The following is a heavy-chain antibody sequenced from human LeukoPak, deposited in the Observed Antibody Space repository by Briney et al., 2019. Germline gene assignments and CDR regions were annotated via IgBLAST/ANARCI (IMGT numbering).Heavy chain of an antibody. CDR1: GGSIRSTSYY. J-gene: IGHJ4*02. CDR2: IYYTGST. Sequence: SETLSLTCTVSGGSIRSTSYYWGCIRQPPGKGLEWIGSIYYTGSTYYTPSLKSRVTISVDTSKNQFSLKLSSVTAADTAVYYCARVGVGYYFDYWGQGTLVTVSS. CDR3: ARVGVGYYFDY. D-gene: IGHD3-3*01. V-gene: IGHV4-39*07.